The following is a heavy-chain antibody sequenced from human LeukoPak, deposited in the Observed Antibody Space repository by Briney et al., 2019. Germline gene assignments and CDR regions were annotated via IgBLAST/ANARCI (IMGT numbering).Heavy chain of an antibody. CDR1: GGSISSYY. V-gene: IGHV4-59*01. D-gene: IGHD3-22*01. Sequence: PSETLSLTCTVSGGSISSYYWSWIRQPPGKGLEWIGYIYYSGSTNYNPSLKSRVTISVDTSKNQFSLKLSSVTAADTAVYYCARLGVGDYYNSSGYPDYWGQGTLVTVSS. CDR2: IYYSGST. J-gene: IGHJ4*02. CDR3: ARLGVGDYYNSSGYPDY.